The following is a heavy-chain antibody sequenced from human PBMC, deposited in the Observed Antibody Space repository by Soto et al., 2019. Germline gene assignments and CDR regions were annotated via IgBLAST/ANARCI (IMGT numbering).Heavy chain of an antibody. V-gene: IGHV3-30*18. CDR2: ISYDGSNK. CDR1: GFTFSSHG. D-gene: IGHD2-15*01. J-gene: IGHJ3*01. CDR3: AKVIDLYCRGGSCLDVFDF. Sequence: GGSLRLSCAASGFTFSSHGMHWVRQAPGKGLEWVAVISYDGSNKYYADSVKGRFTISRDNSKNTLYLEMNSLRAEDTAVYYCAKVIDLYCRGGSCLDVFDFWGKGTRGTVSS.